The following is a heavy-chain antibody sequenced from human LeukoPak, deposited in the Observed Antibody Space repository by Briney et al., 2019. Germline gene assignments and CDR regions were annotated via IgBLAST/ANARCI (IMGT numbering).Heavy chain of an antibody. Sequence: PGGSLRLSCAASGFSFSNYAMTCVRQAPGKGLEWVSAISGSGGNTYYADSVKGRFTITRDNSKNTLYLQVDSLRAEDTATYYCAKGVYYNNSGYSYEIDYWGQGTLVTVSS. CDR2: ISGSGGNT. V-gene: IGHV3-23*01. J-gene: IGHJ4*02. D-gene: IGHD3-22*01. CDR3: AKGVYYNNSGYSYEIDY. CDR1: GFSFSNYA.